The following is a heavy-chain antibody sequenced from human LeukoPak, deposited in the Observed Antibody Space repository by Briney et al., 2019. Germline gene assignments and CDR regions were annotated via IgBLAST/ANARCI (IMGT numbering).Heavy chain of an antibody. CDR1: GGSFSGYY. J-gene: IGHJ6*02. CDR2: INHSGST. Sequence: KPSETLSLTCAVYGGSFSGYYWSWIRQPPGKGLEWIGEINHSGSTNYNPSLKSRVTIAVDTSKNQLSLKLSSVTAAVTAVYYCARVPLHYYGMDVWGQGTTVTVSS. CDR3: ARVPLHYYGMDV. V-gene: IGHV4-34*01.